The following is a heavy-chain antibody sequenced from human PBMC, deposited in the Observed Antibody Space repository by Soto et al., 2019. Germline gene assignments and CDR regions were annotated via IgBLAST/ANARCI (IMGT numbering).Heavy chain of an antibody. J-gene: IGHJ5*02. CDR1: GFTFSRYW. V-gene: IGHV3-7*03. CDR3: ARDRRVAFWFDP. Sequence: EVQLVESGGGLVQPGGCLRLSCAASGFTFSRYWMSWVRQAPGKGLEGVANIKQDGSEKYYVDSVKGRFTISRDNAKNSLYLQMNCLRAEDTAVYYCARDRRVAFWFDPWGQGTLVTVSS. CDR2: IKQDGSEK.